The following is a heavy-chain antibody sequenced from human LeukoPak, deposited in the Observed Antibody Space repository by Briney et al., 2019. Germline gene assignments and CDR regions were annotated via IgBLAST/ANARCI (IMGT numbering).Heavy chain of an antibody. V-gene: IGHV4-59*08. CDR2: NSGTT. Sequence: PSETLSLTCTVSGGSISSYYWSWIRQPPGKGLEWIGYNSGTTNYNPSLKSRVTISVDTSKNQFSLKLSSVTAADTAVYYCARHDSSGYWGYYFDYWGQGTLVTVSS. J-gene: IGHJ4*02. D-gene: IGHD3-22*01. CDR3: ARHDSSGYWGYYFDY. CDR1: GGSISSYY.